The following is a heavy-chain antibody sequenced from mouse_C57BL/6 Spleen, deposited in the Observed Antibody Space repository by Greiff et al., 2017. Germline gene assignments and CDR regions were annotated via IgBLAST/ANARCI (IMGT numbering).Heavy chain of an antibody. Sequence: VKLMESGPELVKPGASVKISCKASGYSFTSYYIHWVKQRPGQGLEWIGWIYPGSGNTKYNEKFKGKATLTADTSSSTAYMQLSSLTSEDSAVYYCASPLLRYAMDYWGQGTSVTVSS. V-gene: IGHV1-66*01. J-gene: IGHJ4*01. D-gene: IGHD1-1*01. CDR1: GYSFTSYY. CDR3: ASPLLRYAMDY. CDR2: IYPGSGNT.